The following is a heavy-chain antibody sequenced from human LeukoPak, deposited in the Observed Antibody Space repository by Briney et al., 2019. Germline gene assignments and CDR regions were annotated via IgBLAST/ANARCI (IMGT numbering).Heavy chain of an antibody. D-gene: IGHD1-26*01. CDR1: GFTFSSFG. CDR2: ISSTSSTI. Sequence: GGSLRLSCAASGFTFSSFGMNWVRQAPGKGLEWISYISSTSSTIYYAGSVRGRFTISRDSAKNSLYLQMNSLRAEDTAVYYCARHYSGAYGLGYWGQGTLVTVSS. CDR3: ARHYSGAYGLGY. J-gene: IGHJ4*02. V-gene: IGHV3-48*01.